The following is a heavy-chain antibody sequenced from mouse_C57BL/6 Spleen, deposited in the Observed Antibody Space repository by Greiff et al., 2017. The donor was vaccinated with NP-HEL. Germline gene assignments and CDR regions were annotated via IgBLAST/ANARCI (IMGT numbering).Heavy chain of an antibody. V-gene: IGHV1-52*01. CDR2: IDPSDSET. CDR1: GYTFTSYW. D-gene: IGHD2-4*01. CDR3: ARTNYDYDAGYAMDD. Sequence: QVQLQQPGAELVRPGSSVKLSCKASGYTFTSYWMHWVKQRPIQGLEWIGNIDPSDSETHYNQKFKDKATLTVDKSSSTAYMQLSSLTSEDSAVYYCARTNYDYDAGYAMDDWGQGTSGTGSS. J-gene: IGHJ4*01.